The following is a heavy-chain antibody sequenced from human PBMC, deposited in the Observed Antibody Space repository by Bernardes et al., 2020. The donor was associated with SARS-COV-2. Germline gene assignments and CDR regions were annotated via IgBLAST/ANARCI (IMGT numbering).Heavy chain of an antibody. CDR2: TNEDGSEK. CDR1: GFTFNRYW. Sequence: GSLRLSCAASGFTFNRYWMSWVRQAPGKGLEWVANTNEDGSEKQYVDSVKGRFTISRDNAKNSLFLQMNSLRVEDTAVYYCASHKWGVSSLFSWYFDLWGRGALVTVST. CDR3: ASHKWGVSSLFSWYFDL. V-gene: IGHV3-7*01. J-gene: IGHJ2*01. D-gene: IGHD3-10*01.